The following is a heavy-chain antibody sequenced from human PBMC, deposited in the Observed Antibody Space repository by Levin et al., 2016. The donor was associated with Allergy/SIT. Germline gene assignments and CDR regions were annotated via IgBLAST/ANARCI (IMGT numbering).Heavy chain of an antibody. J-gene: IGHJ4*02. CDR3: ARMVRGYDFWSGTRSGYFDY. V-gene: IGHV2-70*01. CDR2: IDWDDDK. Sequence: WIRQPPGKALEWLALIDWDDDKYYSTSLKTRLTISKDTSKNQVVLTMTNMDPVDTATYYCARMVRGYDFWSGTRSGYFDYWGQGTLVTVSS. D-gene: IGHD3-3*01.